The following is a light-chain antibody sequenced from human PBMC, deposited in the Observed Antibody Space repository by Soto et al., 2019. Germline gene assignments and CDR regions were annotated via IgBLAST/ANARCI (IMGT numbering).Light chain of an antibody. Sequence: EIVLTQSPGTLSLSPGETATLSCRASQSVSSSYLAWYQQKPGQAPRLLVYGSYHRATGIADRFSGSGSGTDFTLTISRLEPEDFAVYYCQQYSSSYDTSLYTFGQGTKVEI. V-gene: IGKV3-20*01. CDR1: QSVSSSY. J-gene: IGKJ2*01. CDR3: QQYSSSYDTSLYT. CDR2: GSY.